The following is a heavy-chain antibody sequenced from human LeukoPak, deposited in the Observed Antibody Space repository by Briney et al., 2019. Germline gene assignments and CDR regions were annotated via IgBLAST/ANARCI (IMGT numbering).Heavy chain of an antibody. J-gene: IGHJ4*02. V-gene: IGHV5-51*03. CDR2: IYPGDSDT. CDR1: GYSFTSYW. Sequence: GESLKISCKGSGYSFTSYWIGWVRQMPGKGLEWMGTIYPGDSDTRYSPSFQGQVTISADKSISTAYLQWSSLKASDTAMYFCARRASSWWFDYWGQGTLVTVSS. CDR3: ARRASSWWFDY. D-gene: IGHD6-13*01.